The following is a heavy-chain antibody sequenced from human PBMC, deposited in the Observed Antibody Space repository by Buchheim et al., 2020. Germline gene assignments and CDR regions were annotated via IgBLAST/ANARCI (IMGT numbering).Heavy chain of an antibody. J-gene: IGHJ4*02. V-gene: IGHV3-23*04. Sequence: EVHLVQSGGGLVQHGGSLRLSCEASGFTFSSAAMTWVRQAPGKGLEWVSSLTISGDFTYYADSVRGRFSLSSDNSKNTLYLQMNSLSAEDTAVYYCAKEVRPYDFWGQGTL. CDR2: LTISGDFT. CDR3: AKEVRPYDF. CDR1: GFTFSSAA.